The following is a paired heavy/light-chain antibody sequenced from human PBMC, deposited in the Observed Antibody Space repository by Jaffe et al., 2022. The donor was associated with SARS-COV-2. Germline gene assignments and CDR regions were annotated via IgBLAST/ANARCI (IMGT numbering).Heavy chain of an antibody. D-gene: IGHD6-13*01. CDR3: ARQTGSSRYQYYFDY. CDR2: IYYSDYSGNT. J-gene: IGHJ4*02. V-gene: IGHV4-39*01. CDR1: GGSVTTGSYY. Sequence: QLQLQESGPGLVKPSETLSLTCTVSGGSVTTGSYYWGWIRQPPGKGLEWIGSIYYSDYSGNTYYNPSLKSRVTISVDTSKNQFSLKLNSVTAADTAVYYCARQTGSSRYQYYFDYWGQETLVTVS.
Light chain of an antibody. J-gene: IGKJ5*01. CDR3: QQYGSSPIT. CDR1: QSVSGSY. V-gene: IGKV3-20*01. Sequence: EIVLTQSPGTLSLSPGERATLSCRASQSVSGSYLAWYQQKLGQAPRLLIYGASTRATGIPDRFSGSGSRTDFTLTISRLEPEDFAVYHCQQYGSSPITFGQGTRLEIK. CDR2: GAS.